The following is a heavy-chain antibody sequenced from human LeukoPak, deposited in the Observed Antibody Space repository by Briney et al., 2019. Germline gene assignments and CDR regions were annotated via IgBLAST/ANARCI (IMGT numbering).Heavy chain of an antibody. V-gene: IGHV1-18*01. CDR2: ISAYNVNT. CDR1: GYSFTSYG. J-gene: IGHJ5*02. CDR3: ARANLWIGEHWFDP. D-gene: IGHD3-10*01. Sequence: VKVSCKASGYSFTSYGITWVRQAPGQGLEWMGWISAYNVNTDYAQKVQDRVTMTTDTSTSTAYMELRSLTSDDTAVYYCARANLWIGEHWFDPWGQGSLVTVSP.